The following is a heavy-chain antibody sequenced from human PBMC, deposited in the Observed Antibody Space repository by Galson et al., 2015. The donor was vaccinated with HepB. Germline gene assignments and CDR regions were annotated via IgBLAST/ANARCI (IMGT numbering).Heavy chain of an antibody. J-gene: IGHJ4*02. CDR2: LSYDGIND. CDR3: ANGLFDFWDH. D-gene: IGHD3-3*01. CDR1: GFTFNTSG. V-gene: IGHV3-30*18. Sequence: SLRLSCAASGFTFNTSGMHWVRQAPGKGLEWVALLSYDGINDYYADSVKGRFTASRDNSKNTLYLHMSSLRLEDTAVYYCANGLFDFWDHWGQGTLVTVSS.